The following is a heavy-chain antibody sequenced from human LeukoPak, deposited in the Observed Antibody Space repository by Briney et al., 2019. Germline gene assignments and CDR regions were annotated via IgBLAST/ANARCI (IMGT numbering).Heavy chain of an antibody. CDR1: GFTFSSYS. CDR2: ISSSSSYI. J-gene: IGHJ4*02. Sequence: LGGSLRLSCAASGFTFSSYSMNWVRQAPGKGLEWVSSISSSSSYIYYADSVKGRFTISRDNAKNSLYLQMNSLRAEDTAVYYCARDRRYCSSTSCYKDYWGQGTLVTVSS. V-gene: IGHV3-21*01. CDR3: ARDRRYCSSTSCYKDY. D-gene: IGHD2-2*02.